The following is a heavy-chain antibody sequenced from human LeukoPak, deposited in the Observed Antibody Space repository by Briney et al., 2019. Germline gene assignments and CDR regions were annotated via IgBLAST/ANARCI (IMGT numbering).Heavy chain of an antibody. D-gene: IGHD3-3*01. Sequence: PSETLSLTCAVSGGSISSGGYSWGWIRQPPGKGLEWIGYIYHSGSTNYNPSLKSRVTISVDTSKNQFSLKLSSVTAADTAVYYCARGLEDREEYFDLWGRGTLVTVSS. V-gene: IGHV4-30-2*01. CDR2: IYHSGST. CDR3: ARGLEDREEYFDL. J-gene: IGHJ2*01. CDR1: GGSISSGGYS.